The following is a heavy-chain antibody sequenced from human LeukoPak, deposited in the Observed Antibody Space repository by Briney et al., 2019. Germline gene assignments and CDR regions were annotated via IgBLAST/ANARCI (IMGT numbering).Heavy chain of an antibody. CDR1: GFTFSSYG. CDR3: AKGHDYGDYYFDY. CDR2: IRYDGSNK. Sequence: PGGSLRLSCAASGFTFSSYGMHWFRQAPGKGLEWVAFIRYDGSNKYYADSVKGRFTISRDNSKNTLYLQMNSLRAEDTAVYYCAKGHDYGDYYFDYWGQGTLVTVSS. J-gene: IGHJ4*02. D-gene: IGHD4-17*01. V-gene: IGHV3-30*02.